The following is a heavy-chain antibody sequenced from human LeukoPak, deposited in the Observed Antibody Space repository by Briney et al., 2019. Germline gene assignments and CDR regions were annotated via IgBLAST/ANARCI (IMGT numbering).Heavy chain of an antibody. CDR1: GFTFTTYW. CDR3: ARGGGYAWDY. CDR2: VKQDGSEK. Sequence: GGSLRLSCATSGFTFTTYWMNWVRQAPGKGLEWVANVKQDGSEKYYVDSVKGRFTISRDNARNSLYLQMNSLRADDTAVYYCARGGGYAWDYWGQGTLVTVSS. V-gene: IGHV3-7*01. D-gene: IGHD5-12*01. J-gene: IGHJ4*02.